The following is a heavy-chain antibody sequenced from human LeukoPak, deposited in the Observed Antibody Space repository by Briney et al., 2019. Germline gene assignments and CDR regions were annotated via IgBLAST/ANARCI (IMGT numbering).Heavy chain of an antibody. CDR3: ARDKLRAFDY. D-gene: IGHD4-17*01. CDR1: GFTFSSYW. Sequence: GGSLRLSCAVSGFTFSSYWMHWVRQAPGKGLVWVSHIKTDGSTTAYADSVKGRFTISRDNAKNSLYLQMNSLRAEDTAVYYCARDKLRAFDYWGQGTLVTVSS. V-gene: IGHV3-74*01. CDR2: IKTDGSTT. J-gene: IGHJ4*02.